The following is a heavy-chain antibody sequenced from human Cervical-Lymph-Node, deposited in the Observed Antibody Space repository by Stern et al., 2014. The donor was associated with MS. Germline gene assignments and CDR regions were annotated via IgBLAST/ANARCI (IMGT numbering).Heavy chain of an antibody. CDR3: ATGFRRYYGMDV. CDR1: GYTLTELS. Sequence: VQLGESGAEVKKPGASVKVSCKVSGYTLTELSMHWVRQAPGKGLEWMGGFDPEDGETIYAQKFQGRVTMTEDTSTDTAYMELSSLRSEDTAVYYCATGFRRYYGMDVWGQGTTVTVSS. CDR2: FDPEDGET. V-gene: IGHV1-24*01. J-gene: IGHJ6*02.